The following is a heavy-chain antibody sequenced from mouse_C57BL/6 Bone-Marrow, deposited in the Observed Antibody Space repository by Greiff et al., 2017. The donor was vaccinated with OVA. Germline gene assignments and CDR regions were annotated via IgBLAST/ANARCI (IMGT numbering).Heavy chain of an antibody. V-gene: IGHV1-52*01. Sequence: QVQLQQPGAELVRPGSSVKLSCKASGYTFTSYWMHWVKQRPIQGLEWIGNIDPSDSETHYNQKFKDKATLTVDKSSSTAYMQLSSLTSEDSAVYYCARRGNYVHYFDDWGQGTTLTVSS. D-gene: IGHD2-1*01. CDR1: GYTFTSYW. CDR3: ARRGNYVHYFDD. J-gene: IGHJ2*01. CDR2: IDPSDSET.